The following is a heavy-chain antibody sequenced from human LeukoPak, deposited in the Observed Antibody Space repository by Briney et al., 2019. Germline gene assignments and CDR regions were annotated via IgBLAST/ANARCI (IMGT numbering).Heavy chain of an antibody. D-gene: IGHD5-18*01. CDR3: ARGLGRTAMVTRGGVRFDY. J-gene: IGHJ4*02. Sequence: ASVKVSCKASGYTFTSYDINWVRQATGQGLEWMGWMNPNSGNTGYAQKFQGRVTMTRNTSISTAYMELSSLRSEDTAVYYCARGLGRTAMVTRGGVRFDYWGQGTLVTVSS. V-gene: IGHV1-8*01. CDR1: GYTFTSYD. CDR2: MNPNSGNT.